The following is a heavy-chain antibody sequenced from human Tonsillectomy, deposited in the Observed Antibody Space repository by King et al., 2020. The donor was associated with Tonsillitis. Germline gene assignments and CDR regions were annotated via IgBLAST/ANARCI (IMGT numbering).Heavy chain of an antibody. J-gene: IGHJ4*02. CDR3: AKDIDCGGFDY. D-gene: IGHD2-21*01. Sequence: VQLVESGGGVVQPGRSLRLSCAASGFTFSSSGMHWVRQAPGKGLDWVAVISYDGSNKYYADSVKGRFTISRDNSKNTLYLQMNSLRAEDTAVYYCAKDIDCGGFDYWGQGTLVTVSS. V-gene: IGHV3-30*18. CDR2: ISYDGSNK. CDR1: GFTFSSSG.